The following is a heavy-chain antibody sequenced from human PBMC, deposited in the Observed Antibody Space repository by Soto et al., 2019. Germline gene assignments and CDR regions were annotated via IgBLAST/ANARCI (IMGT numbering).Heavy chain of an antibody. Sequence: GASVKVSCKASGYTFTTYAIHWLRQAPGQRLEWMGWLNAGPGNTKYSQKLQGRVSITRDTSARTVYMELRGLRSDDTAVYYCARVGVSSDWYSNPRYFDHWGQGTMVTVCS. CDR2: LNAGPGNT. CDR1: GYTFTTYA. J-gene: IGHJ4*02. CDR3: ARVGVSSDWYSNPRYFDH. V-gene: IGHV1-3*01. D-gene: IGHD6-19*01.